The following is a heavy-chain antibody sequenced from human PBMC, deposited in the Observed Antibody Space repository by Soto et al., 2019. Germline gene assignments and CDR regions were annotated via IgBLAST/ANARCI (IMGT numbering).Heavy chain of an antibody. J-gene: IGHJ6*02. D-gene: IGHD3-10*01. Sequence: QVQLVQSGAEVKKPGSSVKVSCKTSGVSFNNNGIGWVRQAPGHGHEWMGGVSPPFRTSNYARKCQGRITITADASTGTVNMELSSLTSEDTAQYYCARVLYYGAGSYSPYGMDVWGQGTTVTVSS. CDR1: GVSFNNNG. CDR2: VSPPFRTS. CDR3: ARVLYYGAGSYSPYGMDV. V-gene: IGHV1-69*01.